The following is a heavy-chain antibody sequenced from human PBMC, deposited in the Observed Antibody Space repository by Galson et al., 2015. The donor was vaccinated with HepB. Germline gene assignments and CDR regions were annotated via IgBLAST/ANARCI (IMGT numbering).Heavy chain of an antibody. CDR3: AKSRTSSWSHDALDV. D-gene: IGHD6-13*01. CDR1: GFTFSRCA. Sequence: SLRLSCAASGFTFSRCAMTWVRQAPGKGLEWVSVFGGTGGGTGYADAVKGRFTISRDNSKNTLYLQMDSLRAEDTAVYYCAKSRTSSWSHDALDVWGQGTMVTV. V-gene: IGHV3-23*01. CDR2: FGGTGGGT. J-gene: IGHJ3*01.